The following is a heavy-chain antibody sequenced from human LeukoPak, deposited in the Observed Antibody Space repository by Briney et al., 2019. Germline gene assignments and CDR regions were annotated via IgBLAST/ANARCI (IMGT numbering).Heavy chain of an antibody. Sequence: SETLSLTCTVSGGSISSYYWSWIRQPPGKGLEWIGYIYYGGSTNYNPSLKSRVTISVDTSKNQFSLKLSSVTAADTAVYYCARGRPSGSYTFDYWGQGTLVTVSS. J-gene: IGHJ4*02. CDR3: ARGRPSGSYTFDY. CDR1: GGSISSYY. CDR2: IYYGGST. D-gene: IGHD1-26*01. V-gene: IGHV4-59*01.